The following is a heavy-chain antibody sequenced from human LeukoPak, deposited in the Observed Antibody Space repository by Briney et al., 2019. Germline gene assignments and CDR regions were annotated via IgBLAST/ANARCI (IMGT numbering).Heavy chain of an antibody. CDR3: ARAWSDYDILTGSYTGPFDY. J-gene: IGHJ4*02. CDR1: TSR. Sequence: ASVKVSCKATSRISWVRQAPGQGLEWMGWIGTYGGDTYYAQKFQGRITVTTDTSTSTVYMELRSLRSDDTAVYYCARAWSDYDILTGSYTGPFDYWGQGTLVTVSS. V-gene: IGHV1-18*01. D-gene: IGHD3-9*01. CDR2: IGTYGGDT.